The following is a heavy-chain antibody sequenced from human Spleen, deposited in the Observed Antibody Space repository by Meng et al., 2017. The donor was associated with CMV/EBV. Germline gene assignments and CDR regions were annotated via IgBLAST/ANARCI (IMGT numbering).Heavy chain of an antibody. J-gene: IGHJ4*02. CDR1: GYNFTGYY. V-gene: IGHV1-2*02. D-gene: IGHD3-10*01. CDR3: ARGGPARGELPLY. Sequence: ASVKVSCKASGYNFTGYYMHWVRQAPGQGLEWMGWIDPNSGDTDFVQRFQGRVTMTSDMSINTAYMELTRLQSDDTAIYYCARGGPARGELPLYGGQGTLVTVSS. CDR2: IDPNSGDT.